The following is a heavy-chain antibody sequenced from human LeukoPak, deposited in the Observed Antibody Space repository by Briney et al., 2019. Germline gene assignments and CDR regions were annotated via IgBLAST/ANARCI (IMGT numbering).Heavy chain of an antibody. CDR3: AREGWWFDC. CDR2: TYYRSQRYH. J-gene: IGHJ4*02. D-gene: IGHD2-15*01. V-gene: IGHV6-1*01. Sequence: SQTLSLTCAISGDSVSSNSAAWHWTRQSPSRGLEWLGRTYYRSQRYHDYALSVKTRITLTPDTSKNQFSLQLNSVTPEDTAVYYCAREGWWFDCWGQGTLVTVSS. CDR1: GDSVSSNSAA.